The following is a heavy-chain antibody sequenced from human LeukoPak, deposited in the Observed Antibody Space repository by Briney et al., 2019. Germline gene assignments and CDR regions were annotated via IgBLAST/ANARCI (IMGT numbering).Heavy chain of an antibody. V-gene: IGHV4-39*07. CDR3: ATLPTFDY. J-gene: IGHJ4*02. Sequence: PSETLSLTCTVSGGSISSSHYYWGWIRQPPGKGLEWIGSVYYSGTTYSNPSLKSRVTISIGTSKTHFSLRLTSVTAADTAVYYCATLPTFDYWGQGTLVTVSS. CDR1: GGSISSSHYY. CDR2: VYYSGTT.